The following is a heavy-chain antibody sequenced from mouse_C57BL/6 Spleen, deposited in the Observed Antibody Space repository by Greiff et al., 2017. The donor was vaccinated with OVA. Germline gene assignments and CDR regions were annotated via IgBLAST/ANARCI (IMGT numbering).Heavy chain of an antibody. CDR2: ISSGSSTI. D-gene: IGHD4-1*01. J-gene: IGHJ1*03. V-gene: IGHV5-17*01. Sequence: EVQVVESGGDLVKPGGSLKLSCAASGFTFSDYGMHWVRQPPEKGLEWVAYISSGSSTIYYADTVKGRFTISRDNAKNTLFLQMTSLRSEDTAMYYCAREDWDWYFDVWGTGTTVTVSS. CDR3: AREDWDWYFDV. CDR1: GFTFSDYG.